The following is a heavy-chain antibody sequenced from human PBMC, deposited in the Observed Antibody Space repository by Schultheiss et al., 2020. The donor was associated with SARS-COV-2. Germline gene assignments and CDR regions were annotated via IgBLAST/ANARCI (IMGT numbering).Heavy chain of an antibody. Sequence: GGSLRLSCAASGFTFSSYAMSWVRQAPGKGLEWVSVIYSGGSTYYADSVKGRFTISRDNSKNTLYLQMNSLRAEDTAVYYCARHYYDSSGYYYGMDVWGQGTTVTVSS. CDR2: IYSGGST. J-gene: IGHJ6*02. D-gene: IGHD3-22*01. CDR3: ARHYYDSSGYYYGMDV. CDR1: GFTFSSYA. V-gene: IGHV3-66*04.